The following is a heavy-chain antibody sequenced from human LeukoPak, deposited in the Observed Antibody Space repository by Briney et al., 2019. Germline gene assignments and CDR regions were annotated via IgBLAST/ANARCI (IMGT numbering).Heavy chain of an antibody. D-gene: IGHD2/OR15-2a*01. J-gene: IGHJ4*02. Sequence: GGSLRLSCVASGFTFSNYGMHWFRQVPGKGLDWVAFIRTDGTDERYADSVKGRFTISRDNSKNTLYLQMNTLTPEDTALYHCARCNTADVPSGNWGQGTLVAVSS. V-gene: IGHV3-30*02. CDR2: IRTDGTDE. CDR1: GFTFSNYG. CDR3: ARCNTADVPSGN.